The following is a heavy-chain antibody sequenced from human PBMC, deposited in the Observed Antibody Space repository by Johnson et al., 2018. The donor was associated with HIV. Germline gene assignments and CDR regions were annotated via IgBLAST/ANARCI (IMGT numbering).Heavy chain of an antibody. V-gene: IGHV3-30*18. CDR2: ISYDGSNK. CDR1: GFTFSSYG. D-gene: IGHD1-26*01. Sequence: QVQLVESGGGVVQPGRSLRLSCAASGFTFSSYGMHWVRQAPGKGLEWVAVISYDGSNKYYADSVKGRFTISRDNSKNTLYLQMNSLRAEDTAVYYCAKDMGQWQLLDAFDIWGQGTMVTVSS. CDR3: AKDMGQWQLLDAFDI. J-gene: IGHJ3*02.